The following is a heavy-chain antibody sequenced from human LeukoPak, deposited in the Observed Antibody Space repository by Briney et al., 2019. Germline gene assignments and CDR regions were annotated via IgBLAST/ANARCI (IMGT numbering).Heavy chain of an antibody. CDR1: GFTFSNYG. CDR2: IPYDGSNK. J-gene: IGHJ6*02. Sequence: PGGSLRLSCAASGFTFSNYGMHWVRQAPGKGLEWVAVIPYDGSNKYYVDSVKGRFTISRDNSKNTLSLQMNSLRAEDTAVYYCAKASIYVYYGMDVWGQGTTVIVSS. V-gene: IGHV3-30*18. D-gene: IGHD3-16*02. CDR3: AKASIYVYYGMDV.